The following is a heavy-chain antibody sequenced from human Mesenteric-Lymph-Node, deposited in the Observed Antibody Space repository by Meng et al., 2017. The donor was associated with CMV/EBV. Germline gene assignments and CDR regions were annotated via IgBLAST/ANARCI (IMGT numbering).Heavy chain of an antibody. CDR2: ISSSSSLI. Sequence: GGSLKISCAASGFAFSTYSMNWVRQAPGKGLEWVSSISSSSSLIYYADSMKGRFTISRDNAKNSLYLQMNSLRAEDTAVYYCARVRPYCSTTRCSLDYWGQGTLVTVSS. J-gene: IGHJ4*02. V-gene: IGHV3-21*01. D-gene: IGHD2-2*01. CDR3: ARVRPYCSTTRCSLDY. CDR1: GFAFSTYS.